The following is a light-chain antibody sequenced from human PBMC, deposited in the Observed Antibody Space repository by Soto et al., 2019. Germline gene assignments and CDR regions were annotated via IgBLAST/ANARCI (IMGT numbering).Light chain of an antibody. CDR3: SSYTTSNTRQIV. CDR1: SSDVGGYNY. J-gene: IGLJ1*01. V-gene: IGLV2-14*01. Sequence: QSALTQPASVSGSPGQSITISCTGTSSDVGGYNYVSWYQQHPGKAPKFMIYDVSNRPSGVSNRFSGSKSGNTASLTTSGLPAEDEADYSCSSYTTSNTRQIVFGTGTKLTVL. CDR2: DVS.